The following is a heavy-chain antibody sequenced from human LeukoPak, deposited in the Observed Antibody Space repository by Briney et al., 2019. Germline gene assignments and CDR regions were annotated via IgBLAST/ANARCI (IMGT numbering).Heavy chain of an antibody. D-gene: IGHD3-10*01. V-gene: IGHV4-31*03. CDR3: ARGSRYYYGSGINNWFDP. Sequence: PSETMSLTCTVSGGSISSGGYYWSWIRQHPGKGLEWIGYIYYSGSTYYNPSLKSRVTISVDTSKNQFSLKLSSVTAADTAVYYCARGSRYYYGSGINNWFDPWGQGTLVTVSS. CDR1: GGSISSGGYY. J-gene: IGHJ5*02. CDR2: IYYSGST.